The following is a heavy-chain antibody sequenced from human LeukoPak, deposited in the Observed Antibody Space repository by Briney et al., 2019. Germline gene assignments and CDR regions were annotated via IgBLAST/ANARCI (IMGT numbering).Heavy chain of an antibody. D-gene: IGHD6-25*01. J-gene: IGHJ4*02. Sequence: PSETLSLTCTVSGGSITGHSWSWFRQSPVKGLEWIGYISYRGATNSNPSLKSRVTVSLDMSKNQFSLKLNSVTAADPAVDYWARGRAAVYWGQGTLVTVSA. CDR1: GGSITGHS. CDR2: ISYRGAT. V-gene: IGHV4-59*11. CDR3: ARGRAAVY.